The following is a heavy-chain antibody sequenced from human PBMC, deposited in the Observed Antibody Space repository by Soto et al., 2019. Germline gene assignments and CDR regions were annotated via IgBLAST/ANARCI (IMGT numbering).Heavy chain of an antibody. CDR1: GGSVSSGSYY. D-gene: IGHD5-12*01. CDR2: IYYSGST. V-gene: IGHV4-61*01. Sequence: QVQLQESGPGLVKPSETLSLTCTVSGGSVSSGSYYWSWIRQPPGKGLEWIGYIYYSGSTNYNPPLQGRCTISVDPCKNQFSLKLSSVTAADTAVYYCARVRTSGYSGSRPYYYYYGMDVWGQGTTVTVSS. CDR3: ARVRTSGYSGSRPYYYYYGMDV. J-gene: IGHJ6*02.